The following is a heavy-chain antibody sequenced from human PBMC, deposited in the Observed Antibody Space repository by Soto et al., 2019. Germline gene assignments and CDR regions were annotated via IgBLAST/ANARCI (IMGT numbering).Heavy chain of an antibody. D-gene: IGHD3-10*01. CDR3: ARGGDGSGSSIDY. Sequence: QVQLQQWGAGLLKPSETLSLTCAVYGGSFSGYYWSWIRQPPGKGLEWIGEINHSGSTNYNPSLKIRVTISVDTTKNQFSLKLSSVTAADTAVYYCARGGDGSGSSIDYWGQGTLVTVSS. CDR2: INHSGST. J-gene: IGHJ4*02. V-gene: IGHV4-34*01. CDR1: GGSFSGYY.